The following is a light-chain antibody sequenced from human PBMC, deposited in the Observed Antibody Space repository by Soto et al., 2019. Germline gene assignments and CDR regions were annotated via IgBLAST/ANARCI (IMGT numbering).Light chain of an antibody. CDR1: QSIASN. CDR2: RAS. Sequence: EIVMMQSPDTLSVSPGERDTLSCRASQSIASNLDWYQQKPGQALRLLIHRASNRATGVPARFSGSGSGTEFTLLISSLQSEDFAVYFCQQYHNWPPQYSFGQGTKLQIK. J-gene: IGKJ2*03. CDR3: QQYHNWPPQYS. V-gene: IGKV3-15*01.